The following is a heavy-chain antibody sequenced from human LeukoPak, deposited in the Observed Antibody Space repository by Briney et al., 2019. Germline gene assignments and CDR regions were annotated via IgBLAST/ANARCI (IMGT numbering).Heavy chain of an antibody. Sequence: GGSLRLSCAASGFTFSSYAMSWVRQAPEKGLEWVSTISGSGGGTYYADSVKGRFTISRDDSKNTRYLQMNSLRAEDTAVYYCAKDLGRYRYDYFDYWGQGTLVAVS. CDR1: GFTFSSYA. CDR2: ISGSGGGT. V-gene: IGHV3-23*01. CDR3: AKDLGRYRYDYFDY. J-gene: IGHJ4*02. D-gene: IGHD1-26*01.